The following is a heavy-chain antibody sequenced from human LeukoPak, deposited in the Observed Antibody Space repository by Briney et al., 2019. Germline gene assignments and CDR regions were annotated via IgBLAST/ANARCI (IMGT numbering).Heavy chain of an antibody. J-gene: IGHJ4*02. CDR1: GYTFTGYY. D-gene: IGHD6-13*01. CDR2: INPNSGGT. Sequence: ASVKVSCKASGYTFTGYYMHWVRQAPGQGLEWMGWINPNSGGTNYAQKFQGRVTMTRDTSISTAYMELSRLRSDDTAVYYCARAPGSSSWYSVDYWGQGTLVTVSS. CDR3: ARAPGSSSWYSVDY. V-gene: IGHV1-2*02.